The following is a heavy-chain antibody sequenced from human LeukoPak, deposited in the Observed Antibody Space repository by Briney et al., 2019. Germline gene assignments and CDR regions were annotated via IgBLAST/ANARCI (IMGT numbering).Heavy chain of an antibody. J-gene: IGHJ4*02. CDR1: GFNVRTNY. V-gene: IGHV3-53*01. Sequence: PRGSLRLSCTASGFNVRTNYMFWVRQAPGKGLECVSVMYSDGSAYYADSVKGRFTLSRDNSMNTLFLQMNSLRADDTAMYYCAGALHYNYFETRYFGYWGQGTPVTVSS. CDR3: AGALHYNYFETRYFGY. CDR2: MYSDGSA. D-gene: IGHD3-22*01.